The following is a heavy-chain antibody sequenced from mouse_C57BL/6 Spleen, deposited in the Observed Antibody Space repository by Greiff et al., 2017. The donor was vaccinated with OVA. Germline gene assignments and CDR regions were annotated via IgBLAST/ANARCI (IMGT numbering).Heavy chain of an antibody. CDR2: IYPGNSDT. V-gene: IGHV1-5*01. CDR3: TRLIYYGSRKGFDY. J-gene: IGHJ2*01. Sequence: EVQLQESGTVLAGPGASVKMSCKTSGYTFTSYWMHWVKQRPGQGLEWIGAIYPGNSDTSYNQKFKGKAKLTAVTSASTAYMELSSLTNEDSAVYYCTRLIYYGSRKGFDYWGQGTTLTVSS. CDR1: GYTFTSYW. D-gene: IGHD1-1*01.